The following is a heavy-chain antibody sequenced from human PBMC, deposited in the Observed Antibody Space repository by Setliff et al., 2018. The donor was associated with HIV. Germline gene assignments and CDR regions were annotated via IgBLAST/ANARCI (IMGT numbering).Heavy chain of an antibody. CDR1: GYTFTSYY. CDR2: INPSGGST. Sequence: ASVKVSCKASGYTFTSYYIHWVRQAPGQGLEWMGEINPSGGSTSYSEKFRGRATMTRDTSRSTVYMELSSLRFDDTAVYYCARVPILRYASPVDMWGQGTLVTGSS. V-gene: IGHV1-46*01. D-gene: IGHD3-9*01. CDR3: ARVPILRYASPVDM. J-gene: IGHJ4*02.